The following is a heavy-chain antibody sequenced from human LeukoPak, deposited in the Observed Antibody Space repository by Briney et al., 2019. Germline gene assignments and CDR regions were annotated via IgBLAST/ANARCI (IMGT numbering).Heavy chain of an antibody. CDR2: INPNSGGT. J-gene: IGHJ6*02. CDR3: ARLGRYSYGFSSYYYGMDV. D-gene: IGHD5-18*01. V-gene: IGHV1-2*02. Sequence: ASVKVSCKASGYTFTGYYMHWVRQAPGQGLEWMGWINPNSGGTNYAQKFQGRVTMTRDTSITTAYMELSRLRSDDTALYYCARLGRYSYGFSSYYYGMDVWGPGTTATLS. CDR1: GYTFTGYY.